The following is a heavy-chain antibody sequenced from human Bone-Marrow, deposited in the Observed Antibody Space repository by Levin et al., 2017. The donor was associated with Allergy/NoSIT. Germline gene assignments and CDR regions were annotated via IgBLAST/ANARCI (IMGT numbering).Heavy chain of an antibody. J-gene: IGHJ4*02. CDR1: GGSISSSY. CDR3: ARQYVWGNYRYFDY. Sequence: SCTVSGGSISSSYWSWIRQPPGKGLEWIGYVSHSGSTNYHPSLKSRVTISVDTSKNQFSLNLNSVTAADTAVYYCARQYVWGNYRYFDYWGQGTLVTVSS. CDR2: VSHSGST. V-gene: IGHV4-59*01. D-gene: IGHD3-16*02.